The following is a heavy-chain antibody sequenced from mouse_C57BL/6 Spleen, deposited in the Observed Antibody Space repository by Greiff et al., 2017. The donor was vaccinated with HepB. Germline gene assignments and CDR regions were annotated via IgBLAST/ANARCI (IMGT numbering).Heavy chain of an antibody. CDR2: IDPSDSYT. Sequence: VQLQQPGAELVKPGASVKLSCKASGYTFTSYWMQWVKQRPGQGLEWIGEIDPSDSYTNYNQKFKGKATLTVDTSSSTAYMQLSSLTSEDSAVYYCARTGDYGNYVPDYWGQGTTLTVSS. J-gene: IGHJ2*01. D-gene: IGHD2-1*01. V-gene: IGHV1-50*01. CDR1: GYTFTSYW. CDR3: ARTGDYGNYVPDY.